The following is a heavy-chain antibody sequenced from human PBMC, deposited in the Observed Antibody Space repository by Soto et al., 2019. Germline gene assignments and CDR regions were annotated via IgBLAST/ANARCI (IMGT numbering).Heavy chain of an antibody. D-gene: IGHD1-26*01. Sequence: QVQLQESGPGLVKPSGTLSLTCAVSGGSISSSNWWSWVRQPPGKGLEWIGEIYHSGSTNYNPSLKSRVTRSVAKSKNQFSLKLSSVTAADTAVYYCARDVQSGSYYSLRYFDLWGRGTLVTVSS. J-gene: IGHJ2*01. CDR2: IYHSGST. V-gene: IGHV4-4*02. CDR1: GGSISSSNW. CDR3: ARDVQSGSYYSLRYFDL.